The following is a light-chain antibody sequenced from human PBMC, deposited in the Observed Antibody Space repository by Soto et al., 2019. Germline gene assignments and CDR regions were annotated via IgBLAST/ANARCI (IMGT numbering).Light chain of an antibody. CDR2: GAS. CDR3: QQYGSSPRNT. Sequence: EIVLTQSPGTLSLSPGERATLSCRASQSVSSSYLAWYQQKPGQAPRLIIYGASSRATGIPDRFSGSGSGTDFTLTISRLEPEDFAVYYCQQYGSSPRNTFGQGTKLEI. V-gene: IGKV3-20*01. CDR1: QSVSSSY. J-gene: IGKJ2*01.